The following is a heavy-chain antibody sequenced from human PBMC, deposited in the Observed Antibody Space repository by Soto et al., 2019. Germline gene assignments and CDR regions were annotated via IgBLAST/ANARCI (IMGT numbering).Heavy chain of an antibody. D-gene: IGHD5-18*01. CDR2: INHSGST. CDR3: ARRDPPSATALDTAMVN. J-gene: IGHJ4*02. V-gene: IGHV4-34*01. Sequence: QVQLQQWGAGLLKPSETLSLTCAVYGGSFSGYYWSWIRQPPGKGLEWIGEINHSGSTNYNPSLKSRVTISVDTSKNQFSLKLSSVTAADTAVYYCARRDPPSATALDTAMVNWGQGTLVTVSS. CDR1: GGSFSGYY.